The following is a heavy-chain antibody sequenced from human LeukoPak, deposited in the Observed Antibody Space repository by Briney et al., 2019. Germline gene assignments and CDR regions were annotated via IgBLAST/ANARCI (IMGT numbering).Heavy chain of an antibody. D-gene: IGHD5-24*01. CDR2: IYYSGST. CDR1: GGSISSYY. Sequence: SETLSLTCSVSGGSISSYYWSWIRQPPGKGLEWIGHIYYSGSTNYNPSLKSRVTISIDTSKNQFSLWLSSVTAADTAVYYCARERDGYNLADYWGQGTLVTVSS. J-gene: IGHJ4*02. CDR3: ARERDGYNLADY. V-gene: IGHV4-59*01.